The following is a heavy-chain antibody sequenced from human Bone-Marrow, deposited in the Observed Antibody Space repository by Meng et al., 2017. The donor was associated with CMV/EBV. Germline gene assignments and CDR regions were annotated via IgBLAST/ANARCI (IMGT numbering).Heavy chain of an antibody. Sequence: GESLKISCTAPGFTFSRYWMTWVRQAPGKGLEWVANIKQDGGTIYYVDSVKGRFTTSRDNAKNSLYLQMNSLRVEDTAVYYCARIGYSSSSLDYWGQGTLVTVSS. CDR1: GFTFSRYW. J-gene: IGHJ4*02. CDR2: IKQDGGTI. V-gene: IGHV3-7*01. D-gene: IGHD6-13*01. CDR3: ARIGYSSSSLDY.